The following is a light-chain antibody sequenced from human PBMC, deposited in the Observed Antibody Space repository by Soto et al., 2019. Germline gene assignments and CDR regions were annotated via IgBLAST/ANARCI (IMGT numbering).Light chain of an antibody. CDR3: QHYGNRKV. J-gene: IGKJ1*01. CDR1: QNIDSR. V-gene: IGKV3-15*01. CDR2: DAS. Sequence: VMTQSPTTLSVSPGETATLSCRASQNIDSRLAWYQQSPGRSPRLLIYDASTRATDIPARFSGSGSGTDFTLTIAGLQSEDVAVYYCQHYGNRKVFGLGTKVEVK.